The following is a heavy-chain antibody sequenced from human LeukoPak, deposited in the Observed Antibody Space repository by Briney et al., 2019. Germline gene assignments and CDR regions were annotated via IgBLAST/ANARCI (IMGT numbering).Heavy chain of an antibody. CDR1: GFPFNRYA. CDR3: AKDRGSSWYYYYYGMDV. CDR2: VSYDGSNK. V-gene: IGHV3-30-3*01. D-gene: IGHD6-13*01. Sequence: GGSLRLSCAASGFPFNRYAMHWVRHAPGKGVEWMAVVSYDGSNKYYGDSVKGRFTISRDNSKNTLYLQMNSLRAEDTAVYYCAKDRGSSWYYYYYGMDVWGQGTTVTVS. J-gene: IGHJ6*02.